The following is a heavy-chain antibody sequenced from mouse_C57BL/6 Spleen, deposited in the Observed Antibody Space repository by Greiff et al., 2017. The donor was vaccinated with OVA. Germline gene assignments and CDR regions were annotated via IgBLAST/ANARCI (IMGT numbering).Heavy chain of an antibody. Sequence: EVQVVESGGDLVKPGGSLKLSCAASGFTFSSYGTSWVRQTPDKRLEWVATISSGGSYTYYPDSVKGRFTISRDNAKNTLYLQMSSLKSEDTAMYYCARHGDGYSDYWGQGTTLTVSS. CDR3: ARHGDGYSDY. CDR2: ISSGGSYT. J-gene: IGHJ2*01. V-gene: IGHV5-6*01. CDR1: GFTFSSYG. D-gene: IGHD2-3*01.